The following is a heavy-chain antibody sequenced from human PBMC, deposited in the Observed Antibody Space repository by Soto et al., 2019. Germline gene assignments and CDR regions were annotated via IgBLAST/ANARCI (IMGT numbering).Heavy chain of an antibody. CDR2: IWYDGSNK. J-gene: IGHJ3*02. Sequence: PGGSLRLSCAASGFTFSSYGMHWVRQAPGKGLEWVAVIWYDGSNKYYADPVKGRFTISRDNSKNTLYLQMNSLRAEDTAVYYCARDRAIVVGAFDIWGQGTMVTVSS. D-gene: IGHD3-22*01. CDR1: GFTFSSYG. CDR3: ARDRAIVVGAFDI. V-gene: IGHV3-33*01.